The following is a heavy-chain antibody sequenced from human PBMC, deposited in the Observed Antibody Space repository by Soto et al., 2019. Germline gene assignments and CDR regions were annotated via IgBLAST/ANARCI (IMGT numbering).Heavy chain of an antibody. J-gene: IGHJ6*02. CDR1: GFTLSTYG. CDR3: ARIRGYWYGLDV. V-gene: IGHV3-23*01. Sequence: GGSLRLCCAGSGFTLSTYGMTWVRQAPGKGLEWVSAITGTGGNTYYVDSVKGRFTSSRDNSKNMLYLQMNSVRVEDTAVYYCARIRGYWYGLDVWGQGTTVTVS. CDR2: ITGTGGNT.